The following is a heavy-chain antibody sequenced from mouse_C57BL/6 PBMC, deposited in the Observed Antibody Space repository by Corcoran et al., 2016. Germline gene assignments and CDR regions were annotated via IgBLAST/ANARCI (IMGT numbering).Heavy chain of an antibody. CDR1: GYTFTDSY. J-gene: IGHJ2*01. CDR2: INPYNGGT. V-gene: IGHV1-19*01. CDR3: ARRAYGNFVDY. Sequence: EVQLPQSGPVLVKPGASVKMSCKASGYTFTDSYMNWVKQSHGKSLEWIGVINPYNGGTSYNQKFKGNATLTVDKSSSTAYMELNSLTSEDSAVYYCARRAYGNFVDYWGQGTTLTVSS. D-gene: IGHD2-1*01.